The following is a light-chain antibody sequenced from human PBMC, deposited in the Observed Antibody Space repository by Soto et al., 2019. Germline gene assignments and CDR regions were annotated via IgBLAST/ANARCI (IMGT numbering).Light chain of an antibody. Sequence: QSVLTQPPSASGTPGQSVSISCSGSRSNIGTNPVNWYQQLPGTAPKLLFYTNTQRPSGVPDRFSASKSGTSASLAISGLQSAEEDDYYCAAWDDSLKSVIFGGGTKLTVL. CDR3: AAWDDSLKSVI. CDR1: RSNIGTNP. V-gene: IGLV1-44*01. J-gene: IGLJ2*01. CDR2: TNT.